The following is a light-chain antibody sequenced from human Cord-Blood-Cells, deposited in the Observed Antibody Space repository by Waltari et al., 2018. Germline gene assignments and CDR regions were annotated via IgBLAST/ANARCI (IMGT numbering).Light chain of an antibody. V-gene: IGKV1-39*01. CDR3: QQSYSTPCS. J-gene: IGKJ2*04. CDR1: QSISSY. Sequence: DIQMNQSQSSLSASVGDRVTIPCRASQSISSYLNWYQQKPGKAPKLLIYAASSVQSGVPSRCSGSGSGTDFTLTISSLQPEDFATYYCQQSYSTPCSFGQGTKLEIK. CDR2: AAS.